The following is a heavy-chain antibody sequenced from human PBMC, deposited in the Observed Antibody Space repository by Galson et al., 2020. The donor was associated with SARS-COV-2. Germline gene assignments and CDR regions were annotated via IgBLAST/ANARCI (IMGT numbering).Heavy chain of an antibody. D-gene: IGHD3-10*01. CDR1: GTSLSDYY. J-gene: IGHJ6*03. CDR2: ITHSGSS. V-gene: IGHV4-34*01. Sequence: SETLSLTCAVYGTSLSDYYWSWVRQPPGKGLEWIGDITHSGSSNYSPSLKGRVTMSVDTSKNQFSLKLRSVTAADTAVYYCVRAGVERHNRDYYYYMDVWGKGTTIAVSS. CDR3: VRAGVERHNRDYYYYMDV.